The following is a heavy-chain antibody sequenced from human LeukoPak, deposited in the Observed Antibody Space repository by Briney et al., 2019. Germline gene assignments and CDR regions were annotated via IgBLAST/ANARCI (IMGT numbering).Heavy chain of an antibody. CDR2: IYPGDSDT. D-gene: IGHD2-2*01. V-gene: IGHV5-51*01. Sequence: GESLKISCQSSGYSFTSSWIGWVRQMPGKGLEWMGVIYPGDSDTRYSPSFQGQVTISADKSITTAYLQWSGLKASDTAMYYCARPGAGCTSISCYVAYWGQGTLVTVSS. CDR3: ARPGAGCTSISCYVAY. J-gene: IGHJ4*02. CDR1: GYSFTSSW.